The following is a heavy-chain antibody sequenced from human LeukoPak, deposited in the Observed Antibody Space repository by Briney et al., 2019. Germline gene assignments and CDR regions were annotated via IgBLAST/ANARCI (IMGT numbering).Heavy chain of an antibody. Sequence: PGRSLRLSCAASGFTFSSYGMHWVRQAPGKGLEWVAVIWYDGSNKYYADSVKGRFTISRDNSKNTLYLQMNSLRAEDKAVYYCAREYRQWLADDAFDIWGQGTMVTVSS. J-gene: IGHJ3*02. CDR2: IWYDGSNK. CDR3: AREYRQWLADDAFDI. CDR1: GFTFSSYG. V-gene: IGHV3-33*01. D-gene: IGHD6-19*01.